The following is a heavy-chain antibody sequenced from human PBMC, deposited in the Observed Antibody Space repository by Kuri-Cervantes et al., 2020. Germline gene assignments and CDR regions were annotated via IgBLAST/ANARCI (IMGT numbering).Heavy chain of an antibody. CDR2: IYPGDSDT. D-gene: IGHD6-13*01. V-gene: IGHV5-51*01. CDR3: ARRSTNSWHFEY. CDR1: GYSFTSYW. Sequence: KVSCKGSGYSFTSYWIGWVRRMPGKGLEWMGIIYPGDSDTRYSPSFQGQVTVSADKSISTAHLQWSSLKAPDTAMYYCARRSTNSWHFEYWGQGTLVTVSS. J-gene: IGHJ4*02.